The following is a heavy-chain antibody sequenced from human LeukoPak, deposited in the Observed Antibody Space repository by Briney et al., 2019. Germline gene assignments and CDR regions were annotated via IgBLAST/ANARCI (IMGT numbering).Heavy chain of an antibody. D-gene: IGHD3-22*01. J-gene: IGHJ4*02. CDR1: GYTFTSYG. V-gene: IGHV1-18*01. Sequence: GASVKVSXKASGYTFTSYGISWVRQAPGQGLEWMGWISAYNGNTNYAQKLQGRVTMTTDTSTSTAYMELRSLRSDDTAVYYCARRRHYYDSSGYYSIDYWGQGTLVTVSS. CDR3: ARRRHYYDSSGYYSIDY. CDR2: ISAYNGNT.